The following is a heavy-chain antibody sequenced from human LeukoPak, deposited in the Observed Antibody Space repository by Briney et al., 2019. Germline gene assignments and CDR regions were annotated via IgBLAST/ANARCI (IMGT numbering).Heavy chain of an antibody. Sequence: PSETLSLTCTVSGYSISSGYYWGWIRQPPGKGLEWIGSTYHSGSTYYNPSLKSRVTISVDTSKNQFSLKLSSVTAADTAVYYCARDSPSIFGVVIGDFDYWGQGTLVTVSS. CDR1: GYSISSGYY. CDR3: ARDSPSIFGVVIGDFDY. V-gene: IGHV4-38-2*02. CDR2: TYHSGST. J-gene: IGHJ4*02. D-gene: IGHD3-3*01.